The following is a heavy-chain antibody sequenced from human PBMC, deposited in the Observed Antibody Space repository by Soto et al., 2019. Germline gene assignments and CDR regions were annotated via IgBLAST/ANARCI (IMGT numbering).Heavy chain of an antibody. CDR2: ISGSGGST. V-gene: IGHV3-23*01. CDR1: GFTFSSYA. J-gene: IGHJ4*02. D-gene: IGHD3-22*01. CDR3: AKDPEEDISGYPGY. Sequence: EVQLLESGGGLVQPGGSLRLSCAASGFTFSSYAMSWVRQAPGKGLEWVSAISGSGGSTYYADSVKGRFTISRDNSKNTLYRQMNSLRAEDTAVYYCAKDPEEDISGYPGYWGQGTLVTVSS.